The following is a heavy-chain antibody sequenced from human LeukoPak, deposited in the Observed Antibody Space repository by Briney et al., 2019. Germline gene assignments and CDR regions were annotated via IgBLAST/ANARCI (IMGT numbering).Heavy chain of an antibody. J-gene: IGHJ6*02. Sequence: ASVTVSCKVSGYTLTELSMHWVRQAPGKGLEWMGGFYPEDGETIYAQKFQGRVTMTEDTSTDTAYMELSSLRSEDTAVYYCATITALICSGGSCYDYYYYGMDVWGQGTTVTVSS. CDR3: ATITALICSGGSCYDYYYYGMDV. V-gene: IGHV1-24*01. D-gene: IGHD2-15*01. CDR2: FYPEDGET. CDR1: GYTLTELS.